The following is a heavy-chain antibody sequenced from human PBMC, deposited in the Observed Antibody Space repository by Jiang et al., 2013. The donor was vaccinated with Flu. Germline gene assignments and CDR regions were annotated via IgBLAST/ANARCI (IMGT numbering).Heavy chain of an antibody. CDR2: ISGSGDIT. CDR3: AKDYYGSGTYPYFDY. V-gene: IGHV3-23*01. CDR1: GFTFSNYA. Sequence: GGSLRLSCAASGFTFSNYAMSWVRQAPGKGLEWVSVISGSGDITYSADSVKGRFTISRDNSKNTVYLQMNSLRAEDTAVYYCAKDYYGSGTYPYFDYWGQGTLVTVSS. D-gene: IGHD3-10*01. J-gene: IGHJ4*02.